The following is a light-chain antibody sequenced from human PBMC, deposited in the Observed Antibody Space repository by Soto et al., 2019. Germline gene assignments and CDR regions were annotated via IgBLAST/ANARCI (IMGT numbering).Light chain of an antibody. CDR2: GAS. V-gene: IGKV3-20*01. CDR3: QQYDRSPYT. CDR1: QIVNSND. J-gene: IGKJ2*01. Sequence: EIVLTQSPDTLSLSPGERATLSCRASQIVNSNDLAWYQHKPGQAPRLLIYGASSRHGGIPDKFSGSGSGTKFTFTINRLEPEDIAVYYSQQYDRSPYTFGKGTKLEI.